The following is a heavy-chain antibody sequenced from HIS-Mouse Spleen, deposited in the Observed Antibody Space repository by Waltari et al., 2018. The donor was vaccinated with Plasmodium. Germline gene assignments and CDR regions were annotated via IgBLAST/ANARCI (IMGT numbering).Heavy chain of an antibody. J-gene: IGHJ3*02. CDR1: GFTVRSKY. V-gene: IGHV3-53*01. CDR2: IYSGGST. CDR3: ARGMKSSSSAFDI. Sequence: EVQLVESGGGLIQPGGSLRLSCAASGFTVRSKYLNWVAQAPGKGRELVSVIYSGGSTYYADSVKGRFTISRDNSKNTLYLQMNSLRAEDTAVYYCARGMKSSSSAFDIWGQGTMVTVSS. D-gene: IGHD6-6*01.